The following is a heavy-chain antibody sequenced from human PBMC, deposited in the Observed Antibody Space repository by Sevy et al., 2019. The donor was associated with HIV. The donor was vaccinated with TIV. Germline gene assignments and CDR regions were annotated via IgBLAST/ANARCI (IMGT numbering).Heavy chain of an antibody. D-gene: IGHD6-13*01. Sequence: ASVKVSCKASGYTFTTYDIIWVRQATGQGLEWMGWMTPNSGNTGYAQKFQGRVTMTRNTSISTAYMDLSSLRSEDTAVYYCARVYAASGEWNGMDVWGQGTTVTVSS. J-gene: IGHJ6*02. CDR2: MTPNSGNT. CDR1: GYTFTTYD. V-gene: IGHV1-8*01. CDR3: ARVYAASGEWNGMDV.